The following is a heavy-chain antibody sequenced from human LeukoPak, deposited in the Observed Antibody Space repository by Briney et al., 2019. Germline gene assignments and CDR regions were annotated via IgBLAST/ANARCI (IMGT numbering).Heavy chain of an antibody. CDR3: ARPFGVVVLALDY. J-gene: IGHJ4*02. CDR1: GFTFSDYY. CDR2: ISSDGSNK. Sequence: QAGGSLRLSCAASGFTFSDYYMSWIRQAPGKGLEWVALISSDGSNKYYADSVKGRFTISRDNSKNTLYLQMNSLRAEDTAVYYCARPFGVVVLALDYWGQGTLVTVSS. V-gene: IGHV3-30-3*01. D-gene: IGHD2-15*01.